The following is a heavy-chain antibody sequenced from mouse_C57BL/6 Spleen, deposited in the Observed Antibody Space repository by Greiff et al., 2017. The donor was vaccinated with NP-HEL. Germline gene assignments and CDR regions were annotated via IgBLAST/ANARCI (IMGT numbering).Heavy chain of an antibody. D-gene: IGHD3-3*01. Sequence: EVQLQQSGPGLVKPSQSLSLTCSVTGYSITSGYYWNWIRQSPGNKLEWMGYISYDGSNNYNPSLKNRISITRDTSKNQFFLKLNSVTTEDTATYYCAREGLWDRDYFDYWGQGTTLTVSS. V-gene: IGHV3-6*01. J-gene: IGHJ2*01. CDR2: ISYDGSN. CDR3: AREGLWDRDYFDY. CDR1: GYSITSGYY.